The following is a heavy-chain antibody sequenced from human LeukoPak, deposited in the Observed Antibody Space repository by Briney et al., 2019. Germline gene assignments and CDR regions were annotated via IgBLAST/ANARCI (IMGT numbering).Heavy chain of an antibody. Sequence: GGSLELSCEASGFGFSTYPMSWVRQAPGQGLEWVSAISGSGKTYYPDSVKGRFTISRDNSKNTLFLQMNGLRAEDTAVYYCAKERDAKGYFDYWGQGTLVTVSS. CDR3: AKERDAKGYFDY. J-gene: IGHJ4*02. V-gene: IGHV3-23*01. CDR2: ISGSGKT. CDR1: GFGFSTYP.